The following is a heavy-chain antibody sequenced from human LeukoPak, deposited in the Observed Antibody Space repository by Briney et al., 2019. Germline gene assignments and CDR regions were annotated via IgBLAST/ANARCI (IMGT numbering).Heavy chain of an antibody. J-gene: IGHJ4*02. V-gene: IGHV3-7*01. Sequence: GGSLRLSCASSGFSFSSYSMNWVRQAPGKGLEWVANIKQDGSEKYYVDSVKGRFTISRDNAKNSLYLQMNSLRAEDTAVYYCARKIVGASSNYFDYWGQGTLVTVSS. CDR1: GFSFSSYS. CDR2: IKQDGSEK. CDR3: ARKIVGASSNYFDY. D-gene: IGHD1-26*01.